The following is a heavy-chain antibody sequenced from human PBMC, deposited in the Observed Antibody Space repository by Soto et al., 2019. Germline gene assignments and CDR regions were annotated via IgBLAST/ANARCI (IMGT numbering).Heavy chain of an antibody. V-gene: IGHV4-61*01. CDR2: IYSSGST. J-gene: IGHJ5*02. D-gene: IGHD5-12*01. Sequence: SETLSLTCTVSGGSISSSTYYWGWIRQPPGKGLEWIGNIYSSGSTNYNPSLKSRVTMSVDTSKNQFSLKLSSVTAADTAVYYCARDGPHSGYVPRRLDPWGQGTLVTVSS. CDR3: ARDGPHSGYVPRRLDP. CDR1: GGSISSSTYY.